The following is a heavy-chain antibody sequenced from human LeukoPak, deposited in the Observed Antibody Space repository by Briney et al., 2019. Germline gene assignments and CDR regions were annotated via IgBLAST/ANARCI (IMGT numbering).Heavy chain of an antibody. Sequence: GGSLRLSCAASGFTFSDYYMSWIRQAPGKGLEWVSYISSSGSTIYYADSVKGRFTISRDNAKNSLYLQMNSLRAEDTAVYYCARGFDSHGGDASSSWYRGNFDYWGQGTLVTVS. V-gene: IGHV3-11*01. J-gene: IGHJ4*02. D-gene: IGHD6-13*01. CDR2: ISSSGSTI. CDR3: ARGFDSHGGDASSSWYRGNFDY. CDR1: GFTFSDYY.